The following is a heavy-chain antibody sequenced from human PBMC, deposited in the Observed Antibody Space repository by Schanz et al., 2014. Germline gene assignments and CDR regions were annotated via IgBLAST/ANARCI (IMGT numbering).Heavy chain of an antibody. V-gene: IGHV3-30*18. J-gene: IGHJ3*02. Sequence: QAQVVESGGGVVQPGRSLRLSCAASGFTFNFYGIHWVRQAPGKGLEWVTVISYDGSNKYYADSVKGRFTISRDNSKNTVYLQMNSLRSEHTAQYYRAKLGQDTNGAFDIWGQGTRVTVSS. D-gene: IGHD2-8*01. CDR2: ISYDGSNK. CDR3: AKLGQDTNGAFDI. CDR1: GFTFNFYG.